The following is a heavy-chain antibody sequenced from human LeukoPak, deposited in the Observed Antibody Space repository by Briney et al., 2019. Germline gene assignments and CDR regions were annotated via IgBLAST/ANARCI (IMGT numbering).Heavy chain of an antibody. Sequence: PSETLSLTCRVSGASLTSYYWSWIRQPPGKELEWISYISNSGGTFSNPSLKSRVTISVDASKSQFSLMLNPVTAADTAVYYCARRYTSGWSPTYDPWGQGILVTVSS. D-gene: IGHD6-19*01. CDR3: ARRYTSGWSPTYDP. V-gene: IGHV4-59*01. J-gene: IGHJ5*02. CDR2: ISNSGGT. CDR1: GASLTSYY.